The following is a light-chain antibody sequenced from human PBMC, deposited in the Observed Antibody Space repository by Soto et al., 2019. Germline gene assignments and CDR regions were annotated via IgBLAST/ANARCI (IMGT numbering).Light chain of an antibody. J-gene: IGKJ1*01. CDR3: QQYDGSPPWT. V-gene: IGKV3-20*01. Sequence: EIVLTQSPGTLSFSPGERATLSCRASQSVSSTSLAWYQQKPGQAPRLLIYGASNRATGIPDRFSGSGSGTDFTLTISRLEPEVFAVYYCQQYDGSPPWTFGLGTKVDIK. CDR2: GAS. CDR1: QSVSSTS.